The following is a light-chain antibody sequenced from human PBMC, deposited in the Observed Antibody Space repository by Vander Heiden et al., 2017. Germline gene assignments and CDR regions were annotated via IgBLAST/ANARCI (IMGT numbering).Light chain of an antibody. V-gene: IGKV3-20*01. J-gene: IGKJ2*01. CDR1: QSDTNRY. CDR2: GAS. Sequence: EFTQSPGPLSLSPWETAILSCRPSQSDTNRYLGWYQQKPGQAPRLLIYGASTRATGIPDRYRVSGSGTGFNFTISRREPEDFDVDFCQRNDDLYLYTFGQGTKVEIK. CDR3: QRNDDLYLYT.